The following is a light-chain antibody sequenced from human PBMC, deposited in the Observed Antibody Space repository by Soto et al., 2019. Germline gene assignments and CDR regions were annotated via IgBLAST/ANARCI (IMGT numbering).Light chain of an antibody. CDR2: GAS. CDR3: QQRSAWLVS. V-gene: IGKV3-11*01. Sequence: EIVLTQSPATLSLSPGERATLSCRASQSVSSNLAWYQQKPGQAPRRLIYGASNRATGIPARFSGSGSGTDFTLTISSLEPEDFAVYYCQQRSAWLVSFGGGTRVEIK. J-gene: IGKJ4*01. CDR1: QSVSSN.